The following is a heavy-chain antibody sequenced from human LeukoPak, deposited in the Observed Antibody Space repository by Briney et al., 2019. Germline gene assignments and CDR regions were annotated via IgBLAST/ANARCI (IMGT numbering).Heavy chain of an antibody. CDR2: IPYSGST. Sequence: SETLSLTCTVSGDSINNSSYYWGWIRQPPGKGLEWIGSIPYSGSTYYNPSLKSRVTISVDTSKNHLSLRLRSVTAADTAVYYCERGSIAPDYWGQGILVTVSS. CDR1: GDSINNSSYY. J-gene: IGHJ4*02. CDR3: ERGSIAPDY. V-gene: IGHV4-39*02. D-gene: IGHD6-6*01.